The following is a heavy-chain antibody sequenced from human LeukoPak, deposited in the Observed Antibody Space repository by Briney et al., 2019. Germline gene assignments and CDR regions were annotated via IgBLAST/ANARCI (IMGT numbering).Heavy chain of an antibody. Sequence: GGSLRLSCAVSGFTFSNYAMHWVRQAPGKGLEWVALIWYDGSNKYYADSVRGRFTISRDNSKNTLYLQMKSLRVEDTAVYYCARAGVGAIYYFDYWGQGTLVTVSS. D-gene: IGHD1-26*01. J-gene: IGHJ4*02. V-gene: IGHV3-33*08. CDR1: GFTFSNYA. CDR3: ARAGVGAIYYFDY. CDR2: IWYDGSNK.